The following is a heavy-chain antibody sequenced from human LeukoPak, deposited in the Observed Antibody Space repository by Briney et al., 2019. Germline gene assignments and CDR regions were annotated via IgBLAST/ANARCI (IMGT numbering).Heavy chain of an antibody. CDR2: IIPIFGTA. J-gene: IGHJ5*02. V-gene: IGHV1-69*05. D-gene: IGHD2-15*01. CDR1: GGTFSSYA. CDR3: ARSIVVVVAATSWFDP. Sequence: ASVKVSCKASGGTFSSYAISWVRQAPGQGLEWMGRIIPIFGTANYAQKFQGRVTITTGESTSTAYMELSSLRSEDTAVYYCARSIVVVVAATSWFDPWGQGTLVTVSS.